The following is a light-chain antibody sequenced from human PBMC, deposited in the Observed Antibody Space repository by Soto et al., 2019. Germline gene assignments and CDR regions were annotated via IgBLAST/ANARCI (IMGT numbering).Light chain of an antibody. CDR1: RDVSSNY. Sequence: VLRQPPGTLSLSPGAGATLSCRASRDVSSNYLAWYQQKPGQAPRLLIYGASGRATGIPARFSGSGSETDFTLTISSLEPEDFAVYYCHQRKSWPRTFGQGSKVDI. CDR2: GAS. J-gene: IGKJ1*01. V-gene: IGKV3D-20*02. CDR3: HQRKSWPRT.